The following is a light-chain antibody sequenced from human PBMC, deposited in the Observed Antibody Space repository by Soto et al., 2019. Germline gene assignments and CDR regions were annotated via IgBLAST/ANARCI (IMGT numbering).Light chain of an antibody. CDR1: SSDVGTYNY. J-gene: IGLJ1*01. V-gene: IGLV2-14*01. CDR2: EVN. Sequence: QSALTQPASVSGSPGQSITISCTGTSSDVGTYNYVSWYQHHPGKAPKLIIYEVNNRPSGVSNRFSGSKSGSTASLTISGLQAEDEADYHCTSYTRDTALVFGTGTKVTVL. CDR3: TSYTRDTALV.